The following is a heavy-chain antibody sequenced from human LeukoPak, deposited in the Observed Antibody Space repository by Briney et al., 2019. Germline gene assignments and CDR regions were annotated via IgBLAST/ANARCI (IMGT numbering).Heavy chain of an antibody. Sequence: PGGSLRLSCSASGFTFGSYAMHWVRQAPGKGLEYVSAISSNGGSTYYADSVKGRFTISRDNSKNTLYLQMSSLRAEDTAVYYCVKDAAMYSSSWYGDYWGQGTLVTVSS. CDR3: VKDAAMYSSSWYGDY. J-gene: IGHJ4*02. V-gene: IGHV3-64D*06. CDR1: GFTFGSYA. D-gene: IGHD6-13*01. CDR2: ISSNGGST.